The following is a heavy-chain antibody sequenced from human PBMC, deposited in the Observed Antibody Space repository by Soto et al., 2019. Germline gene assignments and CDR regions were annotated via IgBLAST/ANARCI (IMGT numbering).Heavy chain of an antibody. CDR2: ISAYNGNT. D-gene: IGHD3-3*01. V-gene: IGHV1-18*01. Sequence: ASVKVSCKASGYTFTSYGISWVRQAPGQGLEWMGWISAYNGNTNYAQKLQGRVTMTTDTSTSTAYMELRSQRSDDTAVYYCARETIFGEYNWFDPWGQGTLVTVSS. J-gene: IGHJ5*02. CDR3: ARETIFGEYNWFDP. CDR1: GYTFTSYG.